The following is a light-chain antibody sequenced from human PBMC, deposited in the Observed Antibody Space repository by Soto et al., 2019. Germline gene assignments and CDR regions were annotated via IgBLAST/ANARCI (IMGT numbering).Light chain of an antibody. CDR3: SSYTSSSTLYV. V-gene: IGLV2-14*01. Sequence: SALTQPSSLSGAPGQSITISCTGTISDVGGYNYVSWYQQHPGKAPKLMIYEVSNRPSGVSNRFSGSKSGNTASLTISGLQAEDEADYYCSSYTSSSTLYVYGTGTKVTVL. CDR2: EVS. J-gene: IGLJ1*01. CDR1: ISDVGGYNY.